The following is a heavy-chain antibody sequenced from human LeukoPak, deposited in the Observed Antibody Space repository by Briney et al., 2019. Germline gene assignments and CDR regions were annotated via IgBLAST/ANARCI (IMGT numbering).Heavy chain of an antibody. J-gene: IGHJ4*02. CDR3: AKDDKLRAFDY. Sequence: PGGSLRLSCAASGFTFSNYAMSWVRQASGKGLEWVSGISWNSGSIGYADSVKGRFTISRDNAKNSPYLQMNSLRAEDTALYYCAKDDKLRAFDYWGQGTLVTVSS. CDR2: ISWNSGSI. CDR1: GFTFSNYA. D-gene: IGHD4-17*01. V-gene: IGHV3-9*01.